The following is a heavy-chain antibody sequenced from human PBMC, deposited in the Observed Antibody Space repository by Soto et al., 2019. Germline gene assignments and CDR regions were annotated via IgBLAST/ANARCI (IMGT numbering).Heavy chain of an antibody. V-gene: IGHV1-2*02. J-gene: IGHJ6*03. CDR2: INPNGGVT. Sequence: VQLVQSGAEVKKPGASVKVSCKTSGDSFNDYYIHWVRQAPGQGLEWMGWINPNGGVTKYAQKFRGRVTVNRDTAIRTVYMELSSLRSDDTAVYYCARESGGATATLDYYYFYMDVWGKGTTVTVSS. CDR3: ARESGGATATLDYYYFYMDV. D-gene: IGHD5-12*01. CDR1: GDSFNDYY.